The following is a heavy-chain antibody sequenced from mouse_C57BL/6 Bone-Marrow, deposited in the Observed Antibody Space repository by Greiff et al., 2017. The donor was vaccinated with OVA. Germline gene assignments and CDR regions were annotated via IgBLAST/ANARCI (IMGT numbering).Heavy chain of an antibody. Sequence: VQLQQSGPELVKPGASVKISCKASGYAFSSSWMNWVKQRPGKGLEWIGRIYPGDGDTNYNGKFKGKATLTADKSSSTAYMQLSSLTSEDSAVYFCARGGLWLRRRDYYAMDDWGQGTSVTVSS. V-gene: IGHV1-82*01. J-gene: IGHJ4*01. CDR1: GYAFSSSW. CDR3: ARGGLWLRRRDYYAMDD. D-gene: IGHD2-2*01. CDR2: IYPGDGDT.